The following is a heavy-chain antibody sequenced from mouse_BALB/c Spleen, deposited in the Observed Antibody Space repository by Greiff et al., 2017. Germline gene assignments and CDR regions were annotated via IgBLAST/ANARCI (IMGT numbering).Heavy chain of an antibody. CDR1: GYAFSSYW. D-gene: IGHD2-1*01. V-gene: IGHV1-80*01. J-gene: IGHJ4*01. Sequence: VQLQQSGAELVRPGSSVKISCKASGYAFSSYWMNWVKQRPGQGLEWIGQIYPGDGDTNYNGKFKGKATLTADKSSSTAYMQLSSLTSEDSAVYFCAKGFYYGNFLYAMDYWGQGTSVTVS. CDR3: AKGFYYGNFLYAMDY. CDR2: IYPGDGDT.